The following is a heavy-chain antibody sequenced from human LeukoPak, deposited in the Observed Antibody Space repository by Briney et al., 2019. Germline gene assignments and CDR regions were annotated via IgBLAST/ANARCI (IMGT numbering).Heavy chain of an antibody. J-gene: IGHJ4*02. D-gene: IGHD3-22*01. CDR3: AKVATKANYYDSSGYSLDY. CDR1: GFTFSSYA. CDR2: ISGGGDST. V-gene: IGHV3-23*01. Sequence: VGSLRLSCAASGFTFSSYAMSWVRQAPGKGLEWVSHISGGGDSTYYADSVKGRFTISRDNSKNTLYLQMNSLRAEDTAVFYCAKVATKANYYDSSGYSLDYWGQGTLVTVSS.